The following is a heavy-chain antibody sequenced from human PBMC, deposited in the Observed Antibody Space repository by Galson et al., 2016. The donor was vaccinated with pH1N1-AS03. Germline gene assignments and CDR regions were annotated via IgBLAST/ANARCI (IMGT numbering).Heavy chain of an antibody. Sequence: QSGAEVTKPGESLRISCKGSGYSFSSDWIAWVRQMPGKGLEWMGSIYPADSDTRYSPSFQGQVTFSVDRTISTAYLQWSSLKASDTAVYFCARQVQTPGYFDYWGQGTLVTVSS. V-gene: IGHV5-51*01. J-gene: IGHJ4*02. CDR3: ARQVQTPGYFDY. CDR1: GYSFSSDW. D-gene: IGHD1-1*01. CDR2: IYPADSDT.